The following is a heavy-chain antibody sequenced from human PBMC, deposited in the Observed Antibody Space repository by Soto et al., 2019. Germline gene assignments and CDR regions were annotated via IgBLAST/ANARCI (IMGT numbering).Heavy chain of an antibody. J-gene: IGHJ5*02. D-gene: IGHD3-10*01. CDR1: GYTFTSYG. CDR3: AILAGLLWFGESNWFDP. Sequence: QVPLVQSGAEVKKPGASVKVSCKASGYTFTSYGISWVRQTPGQGLEWMGWISAYNGNTNYAQKLQGRVTMTTDTSTSTAYMELRSLRSDDTAVYYCAILAGLLWFGESNWFDPWGQGTLVTVSS. CDR2: ISAYNGNT. V-gene: IGHV1-18*01.